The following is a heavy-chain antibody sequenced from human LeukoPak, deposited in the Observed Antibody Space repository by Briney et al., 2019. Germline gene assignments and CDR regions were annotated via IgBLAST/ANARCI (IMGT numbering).Heavy chain of an antibody. Sequence: PGRSLRLSCAASGFTFSSCAMHWVRQAPGKGLEWVAVISYDGSNKYYADSVKGRFTISRDNSKNTLYLQMNSLRAEDTAVYYCARDHHYGSGSYYLYYFDYWGQGTLVTVSS. D-gene: IGHD3-10*01. CDR1: GFTFSSCA. CDR2: ISYDGSNK. V-gene: IGHV3-30*04. J-gene: IGHJ4*02. CDR3: ARDHHYGSGSYYLYYFDY.